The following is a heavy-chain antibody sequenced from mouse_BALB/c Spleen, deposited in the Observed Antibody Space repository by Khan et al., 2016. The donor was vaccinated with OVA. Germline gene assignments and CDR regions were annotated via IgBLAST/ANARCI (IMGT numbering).Heavy chain of an antibody. V-gene: IGHV3-2*02. Sequence: EVELVESGPGLVRPSQSLSLTCTVSGYSITSDYAWNWIRQFPGNKLEWMGYITYSGSTSYNPSLKSRISITRDTSKNQFFLQLNSVTTEDTATYYCAMGRSYWGQGTLVTVSA. CDR2: ITYSGST. D-gene: IGHD4-1*01. J-gene: IGHJ3*01. CDR3: AMGRSY. CDR1: GYSITSDYA.